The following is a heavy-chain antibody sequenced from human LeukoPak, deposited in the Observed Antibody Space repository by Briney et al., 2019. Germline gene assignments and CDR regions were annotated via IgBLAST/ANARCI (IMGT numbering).Heavy chain of an antibody. J-gene: IGHJ4*02. V-gene: IGHV4-31*03. Sequence: ASQTLSLTCTVSGASLSSGGYYWSWIRQHPGKGLEWIGYIYYSGSTYYNPSLKSRVTMSVDTSKNQFSLKLSSVTAADTAVYYCARSSYGQYPIDYWGQGTLVTVSS. CDR2: IYYSGST. CDR3: ARSSYGQYPIDY. CDR1: GASLSSGGYY. D-gene: IGHD5-18*01.